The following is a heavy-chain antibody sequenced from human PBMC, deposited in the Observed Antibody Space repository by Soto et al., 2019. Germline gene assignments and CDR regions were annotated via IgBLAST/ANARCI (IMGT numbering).Heavy chain of an antibody. J-gene: IGHJ5*02. D-gene: IGHD1-1*01. V-gene: IGHV4-30-2*01. CDR3: ARDQLEGNWFDP. CDR1: GGSISSGGYS. CDR2: IYHSGST. Sequence: QLQLQESGSGLVRPSHTLSLTCAVSGGSISSGGYSWNWIRQPPGKGLEWIGYIYHSGSTLYNPSLKSRVTISVDKSKNQFSLRLYSVTAADTAVYYCARDQLEGNWFDPWGQGTLVTVSS.